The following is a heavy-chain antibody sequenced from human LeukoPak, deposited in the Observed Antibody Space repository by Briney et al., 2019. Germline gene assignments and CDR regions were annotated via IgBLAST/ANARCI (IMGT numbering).Heavy chain of an antibody. CDR1: GFSFTSHY. Sequence: ASVKVSCKASGFSFTSHYMHWVRQAPGQGLEWLGIINPSGGDTKYAQKFQGRVTLTRDKSTSTVYMELSSLTSDDTAVYYCARTYCAEDCSIRYFDYWGQGTLVTVSS. V-gene: IGHV1-46*01. J-gene: IGHJ4*02. CDR3: ARTYCAEDCSIRYFDY. D-gene: IGHD2-21*02. CDR2: INPSGGDT.